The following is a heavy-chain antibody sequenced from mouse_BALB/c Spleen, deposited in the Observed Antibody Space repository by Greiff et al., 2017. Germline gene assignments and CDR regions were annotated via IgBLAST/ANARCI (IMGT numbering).Heavy chain of an antibody. V-gene: IGHV1-7*01. CDR3: ARGLGPWFAD. CDR1: GYTFTSYW. J-gene: IGHJ3*01. D-gene: IGHD2-14*01. Sequence: QVQLQQSGAELAKPGASVKMSCKASGYTFTSYWMHWVKQRPGQGLEWIGYINPSTGYTEYNQKFKDKATLTADKSSSTAYMQLSSLTSEDSAVYYCARGLGPWFADWGQGTLVTVSA. CDR2: INPSTGYT.